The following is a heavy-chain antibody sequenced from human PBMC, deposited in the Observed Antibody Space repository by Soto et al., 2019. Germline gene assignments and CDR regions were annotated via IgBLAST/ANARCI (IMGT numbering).Heavy chain of an antibody. V-gene: IGHV1-2*02. CDR3: ARDPDYGDYWGYFFDS. CDR2: INPTSGGT. D-gene: IGHD4-17*01. Sequence: ASVKVSCKTSGYTFAAYYIHWIRQAPGQGLEWMGWINPTSGGTVYAQNFQDRVTMTRDTSISTAYMELRRLNSDDTAVYYCARDPDYGDYWGYFFDSWGQGTPVTVSS. J-gene: IGHJ4*02. CDR1: GYTFAAYY.